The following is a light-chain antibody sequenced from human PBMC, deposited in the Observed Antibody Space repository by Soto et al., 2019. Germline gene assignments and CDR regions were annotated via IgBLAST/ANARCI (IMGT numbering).Light chain of an antibody. Sequence: VLTQSPDTMSLSPGEIATLSCRTSQNVYNNYLAWYQQRPGQAPRLLIYGVFNSATGIPDRFSGSGAGTDFTLTISGLEPEDSAVYYCQHYDGSPRTFGQGTNLEIK. CDR1: QNVYNNY. V-gene: IGKV3-20*01. CDR3: QHYDGSPRT. J-gene: IGKJ2*01. CDR2: GVF.